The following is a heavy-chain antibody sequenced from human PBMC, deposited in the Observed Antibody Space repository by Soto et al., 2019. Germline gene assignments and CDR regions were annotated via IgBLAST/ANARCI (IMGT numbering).Heavy chain of an antibody. CDR1: GGSFSGYY. V-gene: IGHV4-34*01. J-gene: IGHJ5*02. Sequence: SETLSLTCAVYGGSFSGYYWSWIRQPPEKGLEWIGEINHSGSTNYNPSLKSRVTISVDTSKNQFSLKLSSVTAADTAVYYCARGPSSWYLIGNWFDPWGQGTLVTVSS. CDR3: ARGPSSWYLIGNWFDP. CDR2: INHSGST. D-gene: IGHD6-13*01.